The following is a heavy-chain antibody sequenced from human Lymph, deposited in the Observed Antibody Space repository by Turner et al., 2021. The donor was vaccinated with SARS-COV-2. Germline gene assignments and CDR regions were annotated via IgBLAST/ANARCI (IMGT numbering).Heavy chain of an antibody. Sequence: QVQLQESGPGLFKPSETLSLTCTVSGGSISSYYWSWIRQPAGKGLEWIGRIYTSGRTNYNPTLKSRVTMSVDTSKNQFSLKLSSVTAADTAVYYWARVLKIPRELLWFGEPEGDNWFDPWGQGTLVTVSS. CDR3: ARVLKIPRELLWFGEPEGDNWFDP. CDR2: IYTSGRT. J-gene: IGHJ5*02. V-gene: IGHV4-4*07. D-gene: IGHD3-10*01. CDR1: GGSISSYY.